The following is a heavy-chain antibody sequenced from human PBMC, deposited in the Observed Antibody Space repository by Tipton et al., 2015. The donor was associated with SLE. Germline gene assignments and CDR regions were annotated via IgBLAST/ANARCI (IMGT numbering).Heavy chain of an antibody. D-gene: IGHD6-13*01. CDR1: GGSFSGYY. J-gene: IGHJ4*02. V-gene: IGHV4-34*01. CDR2: IDHSGSTI. CDR3: ARDRGSPSAVDY. Sequence: TLSLTCTVNGGSFSGYYWTWIRQPPGKGLEWIGEIDHSGSTINYNPSLKSRVTISVDTSKNQFSLKLSSVTAADTAVYYCARDRGSPSAVDYWGQGTLVTVSS.